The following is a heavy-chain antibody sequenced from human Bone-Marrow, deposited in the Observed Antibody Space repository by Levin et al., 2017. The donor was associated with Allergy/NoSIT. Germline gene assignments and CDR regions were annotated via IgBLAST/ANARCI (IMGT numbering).Heavy chain of an antibody. CDR3: ARHLYKLTTGGGLDP. V-gene: IGHV5-51*01. CDR2: FHPGDSNT. D-gene: IGHD4-11*01. J-gene: IGHJ5*02. Sequence: GESLKISCKASGYSFTDYWIAWVRQMPGKGLEWMAIFHPGDSNTRYSPSFQGQVTFSADTSISTAYLQWISLKASDTAIYYCARHLYKLTTGGGLDPWGQGTLVTVSS. CDR1: GYSFTDYW.